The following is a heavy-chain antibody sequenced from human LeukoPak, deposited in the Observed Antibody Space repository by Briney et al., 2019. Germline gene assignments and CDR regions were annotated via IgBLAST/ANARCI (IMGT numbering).Heavy chain of an antibody. CDR3: ARGALLRRQQLVRVNWFDP. CDR2: INPNSGGT. D-gene: IGHD6-13*01. J-gene: IGHJ5*02. CDR1: GYTFTSYY. V-gene: IGHV1-2*06. Sequence: ASVKVSCKASGYTFTSYYMHWVRQAPGQGLEWMGRINPNSGGTNYAQKFQGRVTMTRDTSISTAYMELSRLRSDDTAVYYCARGALLRRQQLVRVNWFDPWGQGTLVTVSS.